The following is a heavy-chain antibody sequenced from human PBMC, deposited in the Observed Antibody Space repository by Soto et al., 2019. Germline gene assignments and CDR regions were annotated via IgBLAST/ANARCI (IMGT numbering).Heavy chain of an antibody. V-gene: IGHV3-74*01. D-gene: IGHD2-8*01. CDR1: GFTFNKYW. CDR3: ARGEDNGGWGAY. CDR2: IDSDGTTR. J-gene: IGHJ4*02. Sequence: GGSLRLSCATSGFTFNKYWMHWVRQVPGKGLVWVSRIDSDGTTRNYADSVKGRFTISRDNAKSTLYLQMDSLRVEDTALYYCARGEDNGGWGAYWGQGTLVTVSS.